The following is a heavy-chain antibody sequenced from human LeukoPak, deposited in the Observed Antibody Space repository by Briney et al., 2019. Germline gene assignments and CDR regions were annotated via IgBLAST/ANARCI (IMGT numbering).Heavy chain of an antibody. CDR1: GDSIIRSRYY. Sequence: PSETLSLTCTVSGDSIIRSRYYWGWIRQPPGKGLEWFGSIYYSGSTYYNPSLKSRVTISVDTSKNQFSLKLSSVTAADTAVYYCARQRKNCGGDCYSPDGFDPWGQGTLVTVSS. CDR2: IYYSGST. D-gene: IGHD2-21*01. J-gene: IGHJ5*02. CDR3: ARQRKNCGGDCYSPDGFDP. V-gene: IGHV4-39*01.